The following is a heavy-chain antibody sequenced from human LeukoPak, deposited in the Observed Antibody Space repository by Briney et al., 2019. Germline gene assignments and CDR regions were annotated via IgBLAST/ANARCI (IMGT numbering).Heavy chain of an antibody. Sequence: GASVKVSCKASGYTFTSNDINWVLQATGQGLEWMGWMNPNSGNTGYAQKFQGRVTMTRNTSISTAYMELSSLRSEDTAVYYFARASRKRFLESGYGYWGQGTLVTVSS. CDR3: ARASRKRFLESGYGY. D-gene: IGHD3-3*01. CDR1: GYTFTSND. CDR2: MNPNSGNT. J-gene: IGHJ4*02. V-gene: IGHV1-8*01.